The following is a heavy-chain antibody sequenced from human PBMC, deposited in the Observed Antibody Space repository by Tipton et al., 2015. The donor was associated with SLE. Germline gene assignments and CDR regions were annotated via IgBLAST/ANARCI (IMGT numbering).Heavy chain of an antibody. D-gene: IGHD7-27*01. J-gene: IGHJ6*03. CDR3: ARGTKLGNHYYYYYMDV. Sequence: TLSLTCTVSGGSISNYYWSWIRLPPGKGLEWIGYIYYSGSTNYNPSLKSRVTISVDTSKNQFSLKLSSVTAADTAVYYRARGTKLGNHYYYYYMDVWGKGTTVAVSS. CDR1: GGSISNYY. CDR2: IYYSGST. V-gene: IGHV4-59*01.